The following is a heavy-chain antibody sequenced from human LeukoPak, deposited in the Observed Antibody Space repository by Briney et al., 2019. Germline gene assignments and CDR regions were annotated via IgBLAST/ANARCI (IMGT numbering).Heavy chain of an antibody. J-gene: IGHJ6*02. CDR1: GGTFSSYA. V-gene: IGHV1-69*13. CDR2: IIPTFGTA. CDR3: ASPLPAYDILTGSDYYCYGMDV. D-gene: IGHD3-9*01. Sequence: SVKVSCKASGGTFSSYAISWVRQAPGQGLEWMGGIIPTFGTANYAQKFQGRVTITADESTSTAYMELSSLRSEDTAVYYCASPLPAYDILTGSDYYCYGMDVWGQGTTVTVSS.